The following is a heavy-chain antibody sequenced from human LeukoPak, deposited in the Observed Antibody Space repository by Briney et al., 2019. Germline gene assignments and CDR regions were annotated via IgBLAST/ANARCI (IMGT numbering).Heavy chain of an antibody. Sequence: GGSLRLSRAASRFTFDDYAMHWVRQAPGKGLEWVSGISWNSGSIGYADSVKGRFTISRDNAKNSLYLQMNSLRAEDTALYYCAKDSYRGDVTHNFDYWGQGTLVTVSS. CDR2: ISWNSGSI. CDR3: AKDSYRGDVTHNFDY. D-gene: IGHD2-21*02. V-gene: IGHV3-9*01. J-gene: IGHJ4*02. CDR1: RFTFDDYA.